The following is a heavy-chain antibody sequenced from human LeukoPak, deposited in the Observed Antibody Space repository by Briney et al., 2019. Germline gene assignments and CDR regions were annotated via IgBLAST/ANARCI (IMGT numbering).Heavy chain of an antibody. J-gene: IGHJ4*02. Sequence: PGGSLRLSCAASGFSFSTYNMNWVRQAPGKGLEWVSSISSTTSHIYYADSVTGRFTISRDNAKNSLYLQMNSLGAEDTAVYYCARWPLAAAPPVYYFDYWGQGTLVTVSS. D-gene: IGHD6-13*01. CDR2: ISSTTSHI. CDR3: ARWPLAAAPPVYYFDY. V-gene: IGHV3-21*01. CDR1: GFSFSTYN.